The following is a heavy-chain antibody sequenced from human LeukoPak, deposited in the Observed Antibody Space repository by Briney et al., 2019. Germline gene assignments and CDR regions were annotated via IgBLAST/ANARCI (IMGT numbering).Heavy chain of an antibody. J-gene: IGHJ6*03. CDR2: IYYSGST. D-gene: IGHD3-3*01. CDR3: ARASGYYHYFYYMDV. V-gene: IGHV4-39*07. Sequence: SETLSLTCTVSGGSIRSSSYYWGWIRQPPGKGLEWIGGIYYSGSTSYNPSLKSRVTISVDTSKNQFSLILHSVTAADTAVYFCARASGYYHYFYYMDVWGKGTTVTVSS. CDR1: GGSIRSSSYY.